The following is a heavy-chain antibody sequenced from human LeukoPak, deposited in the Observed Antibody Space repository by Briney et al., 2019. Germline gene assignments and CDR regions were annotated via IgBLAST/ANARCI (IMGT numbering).Heavy chain of an antibody. Sequence: WASVKVSCKASGYTFTCYGITWVRQAPGQGLEWMGWISAYDGNTNYAQKFQGRVTMTTDTSTSTAYMELRSLRSDDTAVYYCARARGLHHPGDRDYYYFYMDVWGKGTTVTVSS. D-gene: IGHD5-24*01. CDR3: ARARGLHHPGDRDYYYFYMDV. CDR2: ISAYDGNT. V-gene: IGHV1-18*01. J-gene: IGHJ6*03. CDR1: GYTFTCYG.